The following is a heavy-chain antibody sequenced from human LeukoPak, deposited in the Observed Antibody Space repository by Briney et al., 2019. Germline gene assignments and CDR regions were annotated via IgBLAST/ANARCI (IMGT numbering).Heavy chain of an antibody. CDR2: ISSSSSTM. D-gene: IGHD1-1*01. CDR3: ARGVPTGIDYFDY. CDR1: GFTFSNYN. Sequence: GGSLRLSCAASGFTFSNYNMNWVRQAPGKGLEWVSYISSSSSTMYYADSVKGRFTISRDNAKNSLYLQMNSLRAEDTAVYYCARGVPTGIDYFDYWGQGTLVTVSS. J-gene: IGHJ4*02. V-gene: IGHV3-48*04.